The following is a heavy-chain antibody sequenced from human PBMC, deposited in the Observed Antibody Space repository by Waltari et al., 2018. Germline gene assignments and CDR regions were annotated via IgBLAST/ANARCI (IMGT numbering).Heavy chain of an antibody. V-gene: IGHV4-61*02. J-gene: IGHJ4*02. CDR3: AVSYYDFWSGYSGFDY. Sequence: VQLQESGPGLVKPAQTLSLTCTVSGGSISRGSDSWSWLRKPAGKGLEWIGRIYTIGSTNYNPSLKSRVTISVDTSKNQFSLKLSSVTAADTAVYYCAVSYYDFWSGYSGFDYWGQGTLVTVSS. CDR2: IYTIGST. D-gene: IGHD3-3*01. CDR1: GGSISRGSDS.